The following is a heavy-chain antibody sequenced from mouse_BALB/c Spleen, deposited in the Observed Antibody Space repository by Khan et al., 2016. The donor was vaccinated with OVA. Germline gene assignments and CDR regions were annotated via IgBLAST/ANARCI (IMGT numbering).Heavy chain of an antibody. CDR1: GYTFTSYW. Sequence: QVQLQQSGAELAKPGASVKMSRTASGYTFTSYWMHWIKQRPGQGLEWIGYINPPSGYTDYNQKFKDKATLTADKSSSTAYMQLSSLTSDDSAVYYCARDRIDYWGQGTALTVSS. CDR2: INPPSGYT. V-gene: IGHV1-7*01. J-gene: IGHJ2*01. CDR3: ARDRIDY.